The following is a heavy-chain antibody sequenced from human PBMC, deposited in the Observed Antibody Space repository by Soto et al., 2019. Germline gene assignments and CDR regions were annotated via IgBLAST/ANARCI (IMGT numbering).Heavy chain of an antibody. CDR1: GFTFSSYS. D-gene: IGHD3-22*01. Sequence: EVQLVESGGDLVQPGGSLRLSCAASGFTFSSYSMNWVRQAPGKGLEWISYISSSGTTKYYADSVKGRFTISRDNAKNSLYLQMNSLRDEDTAVYYCARAPYDTSGFNKYWGQGTXVXXSS. J-gene: IGHJ3*01. V-gene: IGHV3-48*02. CDR2: ISSSGTTK. CDR3: ARAPYDTSGFNKY.